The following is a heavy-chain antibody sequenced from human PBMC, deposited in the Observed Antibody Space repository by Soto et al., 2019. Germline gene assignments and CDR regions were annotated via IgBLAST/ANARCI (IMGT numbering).Heavy chain of an antibody. V-gene: IGHV3-23*01. CDR3: AKDGRNYDFWSGYYSEDYYYYYMDV. CDR1: GFTFSSYA. Sequence: GGSLRLSCAASGFTFSSYAMSWVRQAPGKGLEWVSAISGSGGSTYYADSVKGRFTISRDNSKNTLYLQMNSLRAEDTAVYYCAKDGRNYDFWSGYYSEDYYYYYMDVWGKGTTVTVSS. J-gene: IGHJ6*03. CDR2: ISGSGGST. D-gene: IGHD3-3*01.